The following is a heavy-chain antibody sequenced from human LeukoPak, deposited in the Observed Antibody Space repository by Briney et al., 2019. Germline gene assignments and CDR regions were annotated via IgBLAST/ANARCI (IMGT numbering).Heavy chain of an antibody. D-gene: IGHD4-23*01. Sequence: ASVKVSCKVSGYTLTELSMHWVRQTPGKGLEWMGGFDPKDGETIYAQKFQGRVTMTEDTSTDTTYMELSSLRSEDTAVYYCATNLATVVTPAYYWGQGTLVTVSS. J-gene: IGHJ4*02. CDR1: GYTLTELS. CDR2: FDPKDGET. V-gene: IGHV1-24*01. CDR3: ATNLATVVTPAYY.